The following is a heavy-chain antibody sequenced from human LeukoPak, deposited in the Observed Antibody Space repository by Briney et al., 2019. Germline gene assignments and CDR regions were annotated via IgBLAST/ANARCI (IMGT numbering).Heavy chain of an antibody. CDR2: INWNGAST. D-gene: IGHD3-10*01. Sequence: PGGSLRLSCAASGFSFDDLGMTWVRQVPGKGLEWVAGINWNGASTGYADSVRGRFTISRDNAKNTLYLQMNSLRAEDTAVYYCAKDFVAPIRGSSRRDYYGMDVWGQGTTVTVSS. V-gene: IGHV3-20*04. J-gene: IGHJ6*02. CDR3: AKDFVAPIRGSSRRDYYGMDV. CDR1: GFSFDDLG.